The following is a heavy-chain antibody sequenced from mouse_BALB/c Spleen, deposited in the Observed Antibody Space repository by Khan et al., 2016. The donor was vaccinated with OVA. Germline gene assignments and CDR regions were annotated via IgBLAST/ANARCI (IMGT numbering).Heavy chain of an antibody. J-gene: IGHJ4*01. V-gene: IGHV2-9*02. CDR3: ARGDGYYEDAMDY. D-gene: IGHD2-3*01. CDR1: GFSLTSYG. CDR2: IWAGGST. Sequence: VQLQQSGPGLVAPSQSLSITCTVSGFSLTSYGVHWVRQPPGKGLEWLGVIWAGGSTNYNSALMSRLSISKDNSKSQVFLKMNSLHTDDTAMYCCARGDGYYEDAMDYWGQGTSVTVSS.